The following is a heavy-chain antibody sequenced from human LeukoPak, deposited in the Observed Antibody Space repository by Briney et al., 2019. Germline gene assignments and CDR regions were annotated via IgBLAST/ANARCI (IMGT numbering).Heavy chain of an antibody. CDR3: ARGSSGSYSRWWYFDL. CDR1: GYSFTSYW. CDR2: IYPGDSDT. V-gene: IGHV5-51*01. D-gene: IGHD3-10*01. J-gene: IGHJ2*01. Sequence: KPGESLKISCKGSGYSFTSYWIGWVRQMPGKGLEWMGIIYPGDSDTRYSPPFQGQVTISADKSISTAYLQWSSLKASDTAMYYCARGSSGSYSRWWYFDLWGRGTLVTVSS.